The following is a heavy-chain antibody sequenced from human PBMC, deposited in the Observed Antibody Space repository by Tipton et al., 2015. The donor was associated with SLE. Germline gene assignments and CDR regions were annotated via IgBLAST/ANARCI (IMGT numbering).Heavy chain of an antibody. V-gene: IGHV4-59*01. CDR3: ARDLGSRGWCFDL. J-gene: IGHJ2*01. Sequence: LRLSCTVSGGSISSYYWSWIRQPPGKGLECIGYIYYSGSTNYNPSLKSRVTISVDTSKNQFSLKLSSVTAADTAVYYCARDLGSRGWCFDLWGRGTLVTVSS. CDR2: IYYSGST. CDR1: GGSISSYY. D-gene: IGHD3-10*01.